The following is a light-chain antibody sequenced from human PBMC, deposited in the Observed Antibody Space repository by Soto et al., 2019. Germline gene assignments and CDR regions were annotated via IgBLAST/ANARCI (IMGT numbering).Light chain of an antibody. CDR1: SSDISGYNY. Sequence: QSALTQPPSASGSPGQSVTISCTGTSSDISGYNYVSRYQQHPGRSTKLMIYGVSQRPSGVPDRFSGSKSGNTASLTVSGLQAEDDADYYCGSYAGNNDLVFGGGTKLIVL. V-gene: IGLV2-8*01. CDR3: GSYAGNNDLV. J-gene: IGLJ2*01. CDR2: GVS.